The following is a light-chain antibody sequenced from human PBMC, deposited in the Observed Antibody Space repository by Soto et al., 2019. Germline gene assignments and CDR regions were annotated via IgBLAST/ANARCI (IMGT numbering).Light chain of an antibody. CDR3: QQVESYPST. Sequence: DIQMTQSPSSVSASVGDRLTITCRASRDISNSLAWYQQTPGKAPKLLLRGASSLHRGVSSRFSGGGAGTEFTLTISSLQPEDFATYFCQQVESYPSTFGGGTKVEIK. CDR1: RDISNS. V-gene: IGKV1-12*02. CDR2: GAS. J-gene: IGKJ4*01.